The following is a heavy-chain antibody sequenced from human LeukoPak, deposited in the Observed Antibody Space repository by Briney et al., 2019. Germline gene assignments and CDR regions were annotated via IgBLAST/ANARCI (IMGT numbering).Heavy chain of an antibody. CDR1: GFTFDDYA. V-gene: IGHV3-9*03. CDR3: AKEKDWALDY. D-gene: IGHD3-9*01. Sequence: GGSLRLSCAASGFTFDDYAMHWVRQAPGKGLEWVSGISWNSDSIGYADSVKGRFTISRDNAKNSLYLQMNSLRPEDMALYYCAKEKDWALDYWGQGTLVTVSS. J-gene: IGHJ4*02. CDR2: ISWNSDSI.